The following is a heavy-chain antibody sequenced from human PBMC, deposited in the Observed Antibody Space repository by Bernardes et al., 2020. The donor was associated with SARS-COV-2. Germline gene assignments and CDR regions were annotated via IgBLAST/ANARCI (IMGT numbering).Heavy chain of an antibody. D-gene: IGHD6-19*01. CDR1: GGSFSGYY. CDR3: ARGRWLGSGWYWLY. V-gene: IGHV4-34*01. Sequence: SESLSLTCAVYGGSFSGYYWSWIRQPPGKGLEWIWEIYHSGSTNYNPSLKSRVTISVDTSKNQFSLKLSSVTAADTAVYYCARGRWLGSGWYWLYWGQGTLVTVSS. CDR2: IYHSGST. J-gene: IGHJ4*02.